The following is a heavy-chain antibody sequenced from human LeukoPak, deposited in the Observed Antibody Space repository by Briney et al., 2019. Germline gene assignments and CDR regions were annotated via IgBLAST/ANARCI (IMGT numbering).Heavy chain of an antibody. CDR2: ISSSGSTI. CDR1: GFPFSSYE. CDR3: ARFRAGSDV. D-gene: IGHD6-19*01. J-gene: IGHJ6*02. V-gene: IGHV3-48*03. Sequence: GGSLRLSCAASGFPFSSYEMNWVRQAPGKGPEWVSYISSSGSTIYYADSMKGRFTISRDNAKNSLYLQMNSLRAEDTAVYYCARFRAGSDVWGQGTTVTVSS.